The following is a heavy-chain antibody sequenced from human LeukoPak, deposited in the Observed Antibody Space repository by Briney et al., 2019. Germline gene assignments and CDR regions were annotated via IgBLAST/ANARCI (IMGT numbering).Heavy chain of an antibody. Sequence: SETLSLTCAVYGGPFSDYYSTCIRQSPAKGLEWIGEITHSGNTNFSPSLKSRVTISVDTSKNQISLNLTSVNAADTAVYYCARGGRSYRSSWYPYWGQGNLVIVSS. CDR3: ARGGRSYRSSWYPY. V-gene: IGHV4-34*01. CDR2: ITHSGNT. D-gene: IGHD6-13*01. J-gene: IGHJ1*01. CDR1: GGPFSDYY.